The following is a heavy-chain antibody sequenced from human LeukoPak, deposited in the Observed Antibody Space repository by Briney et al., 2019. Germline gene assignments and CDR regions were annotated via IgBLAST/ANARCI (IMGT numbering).Heavy chain of an antibody. CDR2: TYYRSKWYN. J-gene: IGHJ5*02. CDR1: GDSVSSNSVA. V-gene: IGHV6-1*01. D-gene: IGHD4-17*01. Sequence: SQTLSLTCAISGDSVSSNSVAWNWIRQSPSRGLEWLGRTYYRSKWYNDYAVSVKSRITINPDTSKNQFSLQLNSVTPEDTAVYYCARSGGDYGDFNWFDPWGQGTLVTVSS. CDR3: ARSGGDYGDFNWFDP.